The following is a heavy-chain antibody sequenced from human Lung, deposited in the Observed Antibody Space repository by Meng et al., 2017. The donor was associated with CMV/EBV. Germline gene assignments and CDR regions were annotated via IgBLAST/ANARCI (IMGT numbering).Heavy chain of an antibody. D-gene: IGHD3-10*01. CDR2: IYSDGVTT. CDR1: GMNLETYW. CDR3: AREPGRGAFDI. Sequence: ESXKISCAVSGMNLETYWMHWVRQVPGKGLVWLSRIYSDGVTTRYADSVKGRFTISRDNTKNTLYLQMNGLRVEDTAVYYCAREPGRGAFDIWGQGTMVXVSS. J-gene: IGHJ3*02. V-gene: IGHV3-74*01.